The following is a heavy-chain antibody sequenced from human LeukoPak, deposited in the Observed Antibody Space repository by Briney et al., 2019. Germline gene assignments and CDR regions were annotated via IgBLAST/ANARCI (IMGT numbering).Heavy chain of an antibody. CDR2: INQDGSEI. D-gene: IGHD3-22*01. J-gene: IGHJ4*02. CDR1: GFTFSNYW. V-gene: IGHV3-7*01. CDR3: ARRKYYYDSSGYTSYFDY. Sequence: GGSLRLSSAASGFTFSNYWMSWVRQAPGKGLEWLANINQDGSEIYYVDSVKGRFTISRDNGKNSLYLQINSLRADDTAVYYCARRKYYYDSSGYTSYFDYWGQGTLVTVSS.